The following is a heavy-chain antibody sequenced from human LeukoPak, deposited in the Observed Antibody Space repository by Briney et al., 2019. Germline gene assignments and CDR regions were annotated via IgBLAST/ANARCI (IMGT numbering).Heavy chain of an antibody. J-gene: IGHJ5*02. CDR3: ARIMVDDYGDNGLS. CDR2: IIPIFGTP. V-gene: IGHV1-69*05. Sequence: SVKVSCKASGGTFSSYAISWVRQAPGQGLEWMGGIIPIFGTPNYAQKFQGGVTITTDESTSTAYMELSSLRSEDTAVYYCARIMVDDYGDNGLSWGQGTLVTVSS. D-gene: IGHD4-17*01. CDR1: GGTFSSYA.